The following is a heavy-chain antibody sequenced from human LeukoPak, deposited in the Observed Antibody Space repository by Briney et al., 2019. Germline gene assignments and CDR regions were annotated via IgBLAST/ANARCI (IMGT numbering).Heavy chain of an antibody. CDR3: ARDIRWGYYDSSGYQPHY. CDR2: ISYDGSNK. J-gene: IGHJ4*02. CDR1: GFTFSSYA. V-gene: IGHV3-30*04. Sequence: GGSLRLSCAASGFTFSSYAMSWVRQAPGKGLEWVAVISYDGSNKYYADSVKGRFTISRDNSKNTLYLQMNSLRAEDTAVYYCARDIRWGYYDSSGYQPHYWGQGTLVTVSS. D-gene: IGHD3-22*01.